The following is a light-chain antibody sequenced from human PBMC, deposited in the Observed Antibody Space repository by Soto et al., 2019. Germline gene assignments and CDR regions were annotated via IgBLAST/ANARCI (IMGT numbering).Light chain of an antibody. Sequence: DIQMTQSPSTLSASVGDRVTITCRASQTIGNWLAWYQQKAGKAPRLLIYKASFLEGGVPSRFSGSGGGTEFILTISSLQPDDFATYYCQQYNGTFGQGTKVDIK. CDR3: QQYNGT. V-gene: IGKV1-5*03. CDR1: QTIGNW. J-gene: IGKJ1*01. CDR2: KAS.